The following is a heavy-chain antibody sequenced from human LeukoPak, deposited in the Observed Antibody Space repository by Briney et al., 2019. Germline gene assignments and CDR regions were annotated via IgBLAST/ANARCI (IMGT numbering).Heavy chain of an antibody. CDR1: GYTFTGDN. CDR2: INPNSGVT. Sequence: GASVKVSCKASGYTFTGDNMHWVRQAPGQGLEWMGWINPNSGVTNYAQKFQGRVTMTRDTSISTAYMELSRLRSDDSAVDHCARDASSHYYSYMDGWGKGTTVTVSS. V-gene: IGHV1-2*02. CDR3: ARDASSHYYSYMDG. J-gene: IGHJ6*03.